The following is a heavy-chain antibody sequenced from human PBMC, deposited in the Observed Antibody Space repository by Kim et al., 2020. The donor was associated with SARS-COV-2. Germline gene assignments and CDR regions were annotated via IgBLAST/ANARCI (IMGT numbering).Heavy chain of an antibody. CDR1: GFTFSSYS. CDR3: ARDPYDSSSWFDP. CDR2: ISSSSSYI. V-gene: IGHV3-21*01. D-gene: IGHD6-13*01. Sequence: GGSLRLSCAASGFTFSSYSMNWVRQAPGKGLEWVSSISSSSSYIYYADSVKGRFTISRDNAKNSLYLQMNSLRAEDTAVYYCARDPYDSSSWFDPWGQGTLVTVSS. J-gene: IGHJ5*02.